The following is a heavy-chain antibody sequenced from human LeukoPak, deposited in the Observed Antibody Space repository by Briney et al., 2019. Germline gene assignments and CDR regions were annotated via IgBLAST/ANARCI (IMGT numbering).Heavy chain of an antibody. J-gene: IGHJ4*02. CDR2: INHSGST. V-gene: IGHV4-34*01. CDR1: GGSFSGYY. CDR3: ARGEYFDWLYRSQYYFDY. Sequence: SETLSLTCAVYGGSFSGYYWSWIRQPPGKGLEWIGEINHSGSTNYNPSFKSRVAISVDTSKNQFSLKLSSVTAADTAVYYCARGEYFDWLYRSQYYFDYWGQGTLVTVSS. D-gene: IGHD3-9*01.